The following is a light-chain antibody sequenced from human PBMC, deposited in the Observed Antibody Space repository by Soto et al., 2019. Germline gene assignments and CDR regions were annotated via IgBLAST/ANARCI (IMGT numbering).Light chain of an antibody. Sequence: QSVLTQPPSASGPPGQSVTISCTGTSSDVGSYNYVSWYQQHPGKAPKLMMYELFKRPSGVPDRFSGSKSGNTASLTVSGLQAEDEADYYCSSYAGSNNYVFGTGTKLTVL. CDR2: ELF. CDR1: SSDVGSYNY. CDR3: SSYAGSNNYV. V-gene: IGLV2-8*01. J-gene: IGLJ1*01.